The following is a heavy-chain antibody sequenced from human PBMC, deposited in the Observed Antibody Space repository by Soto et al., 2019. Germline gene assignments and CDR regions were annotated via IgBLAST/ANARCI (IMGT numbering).Heavy chain of an antibody. CDR1: GGSISSYY. J-gene: IGHJ4*02. D-gene: IGHD6-13*01. CDR3: ARVAVGIAAAFDY. Sequence: SETLSLTCTVSGGSISSYYWSWIRQPAGKGLEWIGRIYTSGSTNYNPSLKSRVTMSLDTSKNQFSLKLTSVNAADTALYYCARVAVGIAAAFDYWGQGTLVTVSS. CDR2: IYTSGST. V-gene: IGHV4-4*07.